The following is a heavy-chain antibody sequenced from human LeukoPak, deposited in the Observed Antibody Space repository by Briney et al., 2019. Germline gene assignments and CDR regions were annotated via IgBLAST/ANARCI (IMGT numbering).Heavy chain of an antibody. Sequence: ASVKVSCKASGYTFTSYGISWVRQAPGQGLEWMGWISAYNGNSNYAQKLQGRVTMTTDTSTSTAYMELRSLRSDDTAVYYCATDPYSTKGFDYWGQGTLVTVSS. V-gene: IGHV1-18*01. J-gene: IGHJ4*02. CDR2: ISAYNGNS. CDR3: ATDPYSTKGFDY. D-gene: IGHD6-13*01. CDR1: GYTFTSYG.